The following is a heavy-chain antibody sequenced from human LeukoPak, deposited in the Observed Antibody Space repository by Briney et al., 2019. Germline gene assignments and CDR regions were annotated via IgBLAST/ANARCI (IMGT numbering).Heavy chain of an antibody. D-gene: IGHD2-21*02. J-gene: IGHJ4*02. V-gene: IGHV1-69*13. Sequence: ASVKVSCKASGGTFSSYAISWVRQAPGQGLEWMGGIIPIFGTANYAQKFQGRVTITADESTSTAYMELSSLRSEDTAVYYCARESHIVVVTANFFFDYWGQGTLVTVSS. CDR2: IIPIFGTA. CDR1: GGTFSSYA. CDR3: ARESHIVVVTANFFFDY.